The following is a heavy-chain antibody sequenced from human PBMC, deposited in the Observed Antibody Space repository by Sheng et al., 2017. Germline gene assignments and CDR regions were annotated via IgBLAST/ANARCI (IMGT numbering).Heavy chain of an antibody. CDR2: ISYDGLNK. CDR3: AKDLEVGAAMGYFDF. J-gene: IGHJ4*02. Sequence: QVQVVESGGGVVQPGRSLRLSCAASGFTFSSYGMHWVRQAPGKGLDWVAVISYDGLNKYYADSVKGRFTISRDNSKNTLFLQMNSLRAEDTAVYFCAKDLEVGAAMGYFDFWGQGT. V-gene: IGHV3-30*18. CDR1: GFTFSSYG. D-gene: IGHD1-26*01.